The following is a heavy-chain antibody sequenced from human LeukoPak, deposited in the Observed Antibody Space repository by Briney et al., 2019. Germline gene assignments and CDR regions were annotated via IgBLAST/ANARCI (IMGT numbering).Heavy chain of an antibody. CDR2: IYYNGNT. CDR3: ARGFGGYYSFDY. Sequence: SETLSLTCTVSGDSISIYYWNWIRQPPGKGLEWIGYIYYNGNTNYNPSLKSRVTISVDTSKNQFSLKLTSVTAADTAVYYCARGFGGYYSFDYWGQGALVTVSS. V-gene: IGHV4-59*01. D-gene: IGHD3-3*01. CDR1: GDSISIYY. J-gene: IGHJ4*02.